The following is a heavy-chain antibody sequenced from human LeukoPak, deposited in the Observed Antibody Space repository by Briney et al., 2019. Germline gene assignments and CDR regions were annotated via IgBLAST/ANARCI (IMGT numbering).Heavy chain of an antibody. J-gene: IGHJ4*02. Sequence: ASVKVSCKASRYTFTAYYMHWVRQAPGQGLEWMGWINPTTGGTNYAQKFQGRVTMTRDTSISTAFMELSRLRSDDTAVYYCARTLSGGCSGGGCYSGNFDYWGQGTLVTVSS. D-gene: IGHD2-15*01. CDR1: RYTFTAYY. V-gene: IGHV1-2*02. CDR3: ARTLSGGCSGGGCYSGNFDY. CDR2: INPTTGGT.